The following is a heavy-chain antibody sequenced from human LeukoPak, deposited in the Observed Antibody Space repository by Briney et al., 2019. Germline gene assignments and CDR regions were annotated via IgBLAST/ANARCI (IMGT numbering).Heavy chain of an antibody. CDR3: ASRSYYYDSSGYFGNY. Sequence: SETLSLTCAVYGGSFSGYYWSWIRQPPGKGLEWIGEIYHSGSTNYNPSLKSRVTISVDKSKNQFSLKLSSVTAADTAVYYCASRSYYYDSSGYFGNYWGQGTLVTVSS. D-gene: IGHD3-22*01. CDR1: GGSFSGYY. CDR2: IYHSGST. J-gene: IGHJ4*02. V-gene: IGHV4-34*01.